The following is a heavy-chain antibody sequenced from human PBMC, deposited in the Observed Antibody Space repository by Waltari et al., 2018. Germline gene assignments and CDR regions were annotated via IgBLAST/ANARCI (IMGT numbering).Heavy chain of an antibody. D-gene: IGHD6-6*01. J-gene: IGHJ5*02. CDR3: ARGPGLVRAARHWFDP. CDR2: INHSGST. CDR1: GGSFSGYY. Sequence: QVQLQQWGAGLLKPSETLSLTCAVYGGSFSGYYWSWIRQPPGKGLEWIGEINHSGSTNYNPSLKSRVTRAVDTSKNQFALKLSSVTAADTAGYYCARGPGLVRAARHWFDPWGQGTLVTVSS. V-gene: IGHV4-34*01.